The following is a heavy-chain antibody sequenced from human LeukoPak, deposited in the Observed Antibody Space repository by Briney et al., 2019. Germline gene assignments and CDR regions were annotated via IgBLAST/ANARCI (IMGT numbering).Heavy chain of an antibody. CDR2: IYSGGST. CDR1: GFTFSSNY. J-gene: IGHJ4*02. CDR3: ARGGYSYGTQFFDY. Sequence: GGSLRLSCAASGFTFSSNYMSWVRQAPGKGLEWVSVIYSGGSTYYADSVKGRFTISRDNSKNTLYLQMNSLRAEDTAVYYCARGGYSYGTQFFDYWGQGTLVTVSS. V-gene: IGHV3-53*01. D-gene: IGHD5-18*01.